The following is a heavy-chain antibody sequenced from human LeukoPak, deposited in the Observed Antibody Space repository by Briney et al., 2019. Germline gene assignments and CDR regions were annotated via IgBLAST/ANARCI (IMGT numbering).Heavy chain of an antibody. CDR2: ISGDGGST. V-gene: IGHV3-43*02. Sequence: GGSLRLSCAASGFTFDDYAMHWVRQAPGKGLEWVSLISGDGGSTYYADSVKGRFTISRDNSKNTLYLQMNSLRAEDTAVYYCAKFVAGEVVVVPFDYWGQGTLVTVSS. D-gene: IGHD3-22*01. J-gene: IGHJ4*02. CDR3: AKFVAGEVVVVPFDY. CDR1: GFTFDDYA.